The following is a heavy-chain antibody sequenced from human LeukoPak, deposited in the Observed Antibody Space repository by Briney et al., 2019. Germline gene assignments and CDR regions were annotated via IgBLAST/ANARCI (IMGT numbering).Heavy chain of an antibody. D-gene: IGHD3-16*01. J-gene: IGHJ4*02. Sequence: GGSLRLSCAASGFTFDNYRMSWVRQAPGKGLEGVSTVNADGGNTYYADSAKGRFTLSSDSSRNTVYFQLNNLRVEDTAIYYCAKASWVSSTDAVRWGQGTLVTVSS. V-gene: IGHV3-23*01. CDR3: AKASWVSSTDAVR. CDR1: GFTFDNYR. CDR2: VNADGGNT.